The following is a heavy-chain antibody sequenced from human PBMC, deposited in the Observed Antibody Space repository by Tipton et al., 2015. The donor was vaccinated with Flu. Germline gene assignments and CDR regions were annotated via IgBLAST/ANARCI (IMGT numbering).Heavy chain of an antibody. CDR1: GFTFSTYA. Sequence: SLRLSCAASGFTFSTYAMSWVRQAPGKGLEWVSGISYYGGKTYFADSVKGRFTISRDNSKNSVDLQMNSLRAEDTAMYYCARVMESRYGTFDIWGQGTMVTVSS. V-gene: IGHV3-23*01. D-gene: IGHD2-21*01. J-gene: IGHJ3*02. CDR3: ARVMESRYGTFDI. CDR2: ISYYGGKT.